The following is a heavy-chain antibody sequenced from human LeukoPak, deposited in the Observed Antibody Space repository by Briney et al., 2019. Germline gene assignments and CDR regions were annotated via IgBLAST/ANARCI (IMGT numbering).Heavy chain of an antibody. V-gene: IGHV3-48*03. Sequence: QPGGSLRLSCAASGFTFSTYEMNWVRQAPGKGLEWVSYISSSGSTIFYADSVKGRFTISRDNAKNSLYLQMNSLRAEDTAVYYCARGGSGFERYFDLWGRGTLVTVSS. CDR1: GFTFSTYE. D-gene: IGHD6-19*01. CDR2: ISSSGSTI. J-gene: IGHJ2*01. CDR3: ARGGSGFERYFDL.